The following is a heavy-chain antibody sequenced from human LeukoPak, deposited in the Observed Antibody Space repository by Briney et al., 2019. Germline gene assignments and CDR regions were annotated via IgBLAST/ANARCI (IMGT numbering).Heavy chain of an antibody. CDR2: ISSSGSTI. J-gene: IGHJ4*02. CDR1: GFTFSSYE. D-gene: IGHD5-18*01. V-gene: IGHV3-48*03. Sequence: GGSLRLSCAASGFTFSSYEMNWVCQAPGKGLEWVSYISSSGSTIYYADSVKGRFTISRDNAKNSLYLQMNSLRAEDTAVYYCALRGYSYGLFDYWGQGTLVTVSS. CDR3: ALRGYSYGLFDY.